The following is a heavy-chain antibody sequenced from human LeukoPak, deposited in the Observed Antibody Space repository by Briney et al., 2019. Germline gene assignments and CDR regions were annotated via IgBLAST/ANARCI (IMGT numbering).Heavy chain of an antibody. CDR2: IIPIFGIA. Sequence: SVKVSCTASGGTFSSYAISWVRQAPGQGLEWVGRIIPIFGIANYAQKFQGRVTITADKSTSTAYMELSSLRSEDTAVYYCARARGLWFGESRDDSFDYWGQGTLVTVSS. CDR1: GGTFSSYA. J-gene: IGHJ4*02. CDR3: ARARGLWFGESRDDSFDY. V-gene: IGHV1-69*04. D-gene: IGHD3-10*01.